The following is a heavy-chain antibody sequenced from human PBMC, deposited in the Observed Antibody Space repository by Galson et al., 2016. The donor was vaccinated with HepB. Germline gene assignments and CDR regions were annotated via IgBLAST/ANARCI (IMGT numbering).Heavy chain of an antibody. V-gene: IGHV3-15*01. CDR3: LTDAWTRQEY. CDR1: GFTFSNAW. D-gene: IGHD3/OR15-3a*01. J-gene: IGHJ4*02. Sequence: SLRLSCAASGFTFSNAWMTWVRQAPGKGPEWVGRIKRKEDGETTDYAAPVKGRFTISRDDSKTTLYLHMNSLKTEDTAVYNCLTDAWTRQEYWGQGTLVAVSS. CDR2: IKRKEDGETT.